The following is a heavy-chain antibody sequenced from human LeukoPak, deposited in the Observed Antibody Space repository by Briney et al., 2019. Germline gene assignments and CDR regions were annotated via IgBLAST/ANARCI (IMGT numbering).Heavy chain of an antibody. CDR3: AKEGSGNSPYIDY. J-gene: IGHJ4*02. CDR2: IRYDGSDK. D-gene: IGHD4-23*01. Sequence: PGGSLRLSCAASGFTFSVYGMHWVRQAPGKGLEWVAFIRYDGSDKYYADSVKGRFTISRDNSKNTLYLQMNSLRAEDTAVYYCAKEGSGNSPYIDYWGQGTLVTVSS. V-gene: IGHV3-30*02. CDR1: GFTFSVYG.